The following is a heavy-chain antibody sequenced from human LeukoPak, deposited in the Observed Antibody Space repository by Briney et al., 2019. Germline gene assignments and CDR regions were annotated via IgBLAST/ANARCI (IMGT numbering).Heavy chain of an antibody. CDR2: ITSGNGNT. CDR3: ARDSARGYSYGYNAFDI. CDR1: GYNFRNYG. V-gene: IGHV1-18*01. D-gene: IGHD5-18*01. J-gene: IGHJ3*02. Sequence: ASVKVSCKASGYNFRNYGIGWVRQAPRQGLEWMGWITSGNGNTNYAQKVQGRVTMTTDTSTSTAYMELRSLRSDDTAVYFCARDSARGYSYGYNAFDIWGQGTMVTVSS.